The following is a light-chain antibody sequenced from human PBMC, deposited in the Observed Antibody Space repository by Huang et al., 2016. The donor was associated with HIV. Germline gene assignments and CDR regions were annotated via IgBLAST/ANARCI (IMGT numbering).Light chain of an antibody. CDR1: QSISTC. J-gene: IGKJ5*01. Sequence: IQMTQSPTSLSASVGDRVSIVCRASQSISTCLNWYQQKPGKAPKLLISSASTLHSGVPSRFSGSDSGTEFTLTIRGLQLDDFATYYCQQSYSALSSFGPGTRL. CDR2: SAS. V-gene: IGKV1-39*01. CDR3: QQSYSALSS.